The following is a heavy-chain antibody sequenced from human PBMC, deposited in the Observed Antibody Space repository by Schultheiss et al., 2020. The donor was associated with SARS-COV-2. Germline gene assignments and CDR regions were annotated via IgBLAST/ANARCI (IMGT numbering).Heavy chain of an antibody. CDR3: ARGGGLRWKNWFDP. Sequence: ASVKVSCKASGGTFSSYAISWVRQATGQGLEWMGWMNPNSGGTNYAQKLQGRVTMTTDTSTSTAYMELRSLRSDDTAVYYCARGGGLRWKNWFDPWGQGTLVTVSS. V-gene: IGHV1-18*01. J-gene: IGHJ5*02. CDR2: MNPNSGGT. D-gene: IGHD4-23*01. CDR1: GGTFSSYA.